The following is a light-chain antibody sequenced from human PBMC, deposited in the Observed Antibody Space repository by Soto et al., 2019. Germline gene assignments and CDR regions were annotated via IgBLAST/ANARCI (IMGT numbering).Light chain of an antibody. CDR1: QSVSSSN. J-gene: IGKJ2*01. V-gene: IGKV3-20*01. CDR3: QQYGTSPPYT. CDR2: GTS. Sequence: EIVLTQSPVTLSLSPGETATLSCRASQSVSSSNLAWYQQKTGQAPRVLIYGTSSRATGIPDRFSGSGSGTDFTLTISRLEPEDFAVYYCQQYGTSPPYTCGQGTKLHIK.